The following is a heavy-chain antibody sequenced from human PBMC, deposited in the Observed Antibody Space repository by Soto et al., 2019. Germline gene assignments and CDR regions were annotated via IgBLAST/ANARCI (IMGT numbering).Heavy chain of an antibody. J-gene: IGHJ4*02. CDR1: GGSISNFF. CDR3: ARHGTYYPFDY. V-gene: IGHV4-39*01. Sequence: QLQLQESGPGLVKPSETLSLTCTVSGGSISNFFWGWIRQPPGKGLEWIGSIYYSGSTYYNSSLKSRGTISVDPSTNQFSLKLSSVTAADTAVYYCARHGTYYPFDYWGQGTLVTVSS. D-gene: IGHD1-26*01. CDR2: IYYSGST.